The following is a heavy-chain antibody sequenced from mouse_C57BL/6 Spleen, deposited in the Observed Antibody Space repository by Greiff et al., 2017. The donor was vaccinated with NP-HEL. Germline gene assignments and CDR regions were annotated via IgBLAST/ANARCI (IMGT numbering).Heavy chain of an antibody. CDR3: AREGGEGYFDY. J-gene: IGHJ2*01. CDR2: IYPGDGDT. CDR1: GYAFSSSW. Sequence: VQLKESGPELVKPGASVKISCKASGYAFSSSWMNWVKQRPGKGLEWIGRIYPGDGDTNYNGKFKGKATLTADKSSSTAYMQLSSLTSEDSAVYFCAREGGEGYFDYWGQGTTLTVSS. V-gene: IGHV1-82*01.